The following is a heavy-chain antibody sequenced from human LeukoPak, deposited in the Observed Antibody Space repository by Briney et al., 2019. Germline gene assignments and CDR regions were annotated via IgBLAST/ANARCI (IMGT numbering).Heavy chain of an antibody. Sequence: GGSLRLSCAASGFTFSSYSMNWVRQAPGKGLEWVSSISSSSSYIYYADSVKGRFTISRDNAKNSLYLQMNSLRAEDTALYYCAKDTGYSSSWYTGGAFDIWGQGTMVTVSS. CDR1: GFTFSSYS. V-gene: IGHV3-21*04. D-gene: IGHD6-13*01. CDR2: ISSSSSYI. J-gene: IGHJ3*02. CDR3: AKDTGYSSSWYTGGAFDI.